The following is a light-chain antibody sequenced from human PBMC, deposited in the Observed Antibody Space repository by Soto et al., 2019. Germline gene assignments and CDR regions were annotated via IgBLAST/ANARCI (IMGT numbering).Light chain of an antibody. V-gene: IGKV1-5*03. Sequence: DIQVTQSPTTLSASVGDSVTITCRTSHYVSSWLAWYQHKLGKAPKLLIYKASTLESGAPARFSGSGTGIELALTINSLQADDFATYYCQQYDNYPRTFGQGTKV. CDR2: KAS. CDR1: HYVSSW. CDR3: QQYDNYPRT. J-gene: IGKJ1*01.